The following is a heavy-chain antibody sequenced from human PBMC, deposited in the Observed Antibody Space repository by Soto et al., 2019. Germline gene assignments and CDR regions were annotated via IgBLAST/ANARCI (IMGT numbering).Heavy chain of an antibody. D-gene: IGHD2-2*01. Sequence: ASVKVSCKASGYTFTSYYIHWVRRAPGQGLEWMGWISAYTDTPNYAQKFQGRVTMTIDTSTSTAYMDLRSLTSDNTAVYYCARVIPGVEAWFDPWGQGTLVTVSS. CDR3: ARVIPGVEAWFDP. CDR2: ISAYTDTP. V-gene: IGHV1-18*04. J-gene: IGHJ5*02. CDR1: GYTFTSYY.